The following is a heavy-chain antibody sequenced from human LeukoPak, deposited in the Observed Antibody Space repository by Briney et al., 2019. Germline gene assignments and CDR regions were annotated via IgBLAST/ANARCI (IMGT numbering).Heavy chain of an antibody. D-gene: IGHD6-6*01. CDR3: ARESIAAAFDY. V-gene: IGHV3-30-3*01. CDR1: GFNFSMYA. CDR2: ISYDGSNK. Sequence: GGSLTLSCAASGFNFSMYAMHWVRQAPGKGLEWVAVISYDGSNKYYADSVKGQFTISRDNSKNTLYLQMNSLRAEDTAVYYCARESIAAAFDYWGQGTLVTVSS. J-gene: IGHJ4*02.